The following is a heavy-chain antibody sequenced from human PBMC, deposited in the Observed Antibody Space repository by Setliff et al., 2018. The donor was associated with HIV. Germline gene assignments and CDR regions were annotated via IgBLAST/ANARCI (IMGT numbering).Heavy chain of an antibody. CDR2: INAGNGNT. J-gene: IGHJ6*02. V-gene: IGHV1-3*01. D-gene: IGHD6-13*01. CDR1: GYTFTSYY. Sequence: ASVKVSCKASGYTFTSYYIHWVRQAPGQRLEWMGWINAGNGNTKYSQKFQGRVTITRDTSASTAYMELSSLRSEDTAVYYCARDPSSSWLEYYYYYGMDVWGQGTTVTVSS. CDR3: ARDPSSSWLEYYYYYGMDV.